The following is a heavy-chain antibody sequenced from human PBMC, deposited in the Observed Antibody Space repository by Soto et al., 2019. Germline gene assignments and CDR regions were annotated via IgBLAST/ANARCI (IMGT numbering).Heavy chain of an antibody. D-gene: IGHD3-22*01. CDR2: ITWNSDEI. V-gene: IGHV3-9*01. J-gene: IGHJ6*02. Sequence: EVQLVESGGGLVQPGRSLRLSCAASGFTFDDYAMHWVRQRPVRGLEWVSGITWNSDEIGYPDSVKGRFSISRDNAKKYLYLQMNSLRPDDTALYYCAASRGFDSSGYSGYYYGMDVWGQGTTVTVSS. CDR1: GFTFDDYA. CDR3: AASRGFDSSGYSGYYYGMDV.